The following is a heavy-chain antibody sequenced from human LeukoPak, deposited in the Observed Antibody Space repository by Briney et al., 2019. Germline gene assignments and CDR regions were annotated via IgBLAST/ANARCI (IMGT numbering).Heavy chain of an antibody. V-gene: IGHV3-30-3*01. CDR2: ISYDGSNK. CDR3: ARDGTTLDAFDI. J-gene: IGHJ3*02. D-gene: IGHD1-7*01. CDR1: GFTFSSYA. Sequence: GGSLRLACAACGFTFSSYALHWVRQAPAKGLEWVAVISYDGSNKYYADSVKGRFTISRDNSKNTLYLQMNSLRAEDTAVYYCARDGTTLDAFDIWGQGTMVTVSS.